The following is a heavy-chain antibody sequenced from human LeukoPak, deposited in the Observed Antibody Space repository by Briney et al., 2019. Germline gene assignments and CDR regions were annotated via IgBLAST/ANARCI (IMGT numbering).Heavy chain of an antibody. J-gene: IGHJ4*02. Sequence: GGSLRLSCTASGFSFSNYWMSWVRQAPGKGLEWVASIKQDESEKYYVDSVKGRFTTSRDNAKSSLYLQMNSLRAEDTAVYYCAKDHSSSFPDYWGQGTLVTVSS. D-gene: IGHD6-13*01. V-gene: IGHV3-7*03. CDR3: AKDHSSSFPDY. CDR1: GFSFSNYW. CDR2: IKQDESEK.